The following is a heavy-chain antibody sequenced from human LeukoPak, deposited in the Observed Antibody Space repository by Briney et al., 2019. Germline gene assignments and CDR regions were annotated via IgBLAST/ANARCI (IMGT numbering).Heavy chain of an antibody. D-gene: IGHD4-4*01. Sequence: SETLSLTCAVYGGSFSGYYWRWIRQPPGKGLEWIGKINHSGSTNYNPSLKSRVTISVDTSKNQFSLKLSSVTAADTAVYYCASNDYSNYTTTDYWGQGTLVTVSS. V-gene: IGHV4-34*01. CDR2: INHSGST. CDR1: GGSFSGYY. J-gene: IGHJ4*02. CDR3: ASNDYSNYTTTDY.